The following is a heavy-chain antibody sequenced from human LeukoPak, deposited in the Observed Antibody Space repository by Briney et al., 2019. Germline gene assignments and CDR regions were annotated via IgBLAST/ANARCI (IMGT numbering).Heavy chain of an antibody. V-gene: IGHV3-53*01. CDR1: GFTVSSNY. CDR2: IYSGGST. CDR3: ARELYGQFDY. J-gene: IGHJ4*02. Sequence: GGSLRLSCAASGFTVSSNYMSWVRQAPGKGLEWVSVIYSGGSTYYADSEKGRFTISRDNSKNTLYLQMNSLRAEDTAVYYCARELYGQFDYWGQGTLVTVSS. D-gene: IGHD3-10*01.